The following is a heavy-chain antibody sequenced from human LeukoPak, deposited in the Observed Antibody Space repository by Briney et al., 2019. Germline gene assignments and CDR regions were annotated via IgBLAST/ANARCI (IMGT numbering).Heavy chain of an antibody. CDR2: ISSSSSYI. J-gene: IGHJ4*02. D-gene: IGHD5-18*01. CDR3: ASARGSNYGSLGD. CDR1: EFTFSSYS. Sequence: GGPLRLSCAASEFTFSSYSMNWVRQAPGKGLEWVSSISSSSSYIYYTDSVKGRFTISRDNAKNSLFLQMNILRAEDTAVYYCASARGSNYGSLGDWGQGTLVTVSS. V-gene: IGHV3-21*04.